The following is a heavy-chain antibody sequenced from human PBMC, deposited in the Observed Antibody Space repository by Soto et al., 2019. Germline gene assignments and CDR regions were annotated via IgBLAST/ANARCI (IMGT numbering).Heavy chain of an antibody. CDR1: GFTFSASA. J-gene: IGHJ4*02. CDR2: IGNRGENFAT. D-gene: IGHD2-8*01. CDR3: AKLRDFVVLPAGILDY. V-gene: IGHV3-73*01. Sequence: GESLKISCAGSGFTFSASAMHWLRQSSGKGLEWVGRIGNRGENFATTYAASVKGRFFISLDESKNIAHLQMNSLRTEDTAIYYCAKLRDFVVLPAGILDYWGPGTLVTVSS.